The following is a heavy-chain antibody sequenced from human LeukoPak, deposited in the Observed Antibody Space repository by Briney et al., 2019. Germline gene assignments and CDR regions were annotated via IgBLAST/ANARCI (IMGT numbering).Heavy chain of an antibody. J-gene: IGHJ3*02. CDR2: ISSNGGST. D-gene: IGHD2-15*01. Sequence: GGSLRLSCSASGFTFSSYAMHWVRQAPGKGLEYVSAISSNGGSTYYADSVKGRFTISRDNSKNTLYLQMSSLRAEDTAVYYCVNAVGRAAFDIWGQGTMVTVSS. CDR3: VNAVGRAAFDI. CDR1: GFTFSSYA. V-gene: IGHV3-64D*06.